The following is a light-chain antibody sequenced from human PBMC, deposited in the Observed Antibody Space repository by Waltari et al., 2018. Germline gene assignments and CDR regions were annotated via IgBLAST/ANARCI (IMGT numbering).Light chain of an antibody. J-gene: IGLJ3*02. CDR3: AAWDDSLSGWV. V-gene: IGLV1-47*01. Sequence: QSVLTQPPSASETPGQRVTISCSGSSSNIGSNFVYWYQQLPGTPPKLLIYRNNPRPSGVPDRFSVSNSGTSASLAISGLRSEDEADYYCAAWDDSLSGWVFGGGTKLTVL. CDR1: SSNIGSNF. CDR2: RNN.